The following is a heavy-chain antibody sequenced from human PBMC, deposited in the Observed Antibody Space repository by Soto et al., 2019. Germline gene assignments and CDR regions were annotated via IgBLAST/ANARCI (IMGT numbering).Heavy chain of an antibody. D-gene: IGHD2-21*02. CDR1: GYTFTNYY. CDR2: IKPTGGET. V-gene: IGHV1-46*01. CDR3: ARGGDIVVVTAPLDH. Sequence: QVQLVQSGAEVKKPGASVKVSCRASGYTFTNYYMHWVRQAPGQGLEWMGIIKPTGGETTYAQKFRGRAPMTRATSTGTLYMELSSLRSEDTAVYYCARGGDIVVVTAPLDHWGQGTLVTVSS. J-gene: IGHJ5*02.